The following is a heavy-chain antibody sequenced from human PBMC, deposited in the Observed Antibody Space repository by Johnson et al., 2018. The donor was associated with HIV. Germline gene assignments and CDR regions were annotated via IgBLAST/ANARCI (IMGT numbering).Heavy chain of an antibody. CDR1: GFTVSSNY. D-gene: IGHD3-10*01. Sequence: EVQLVESGGGLVQPGGSLRLSCAASGFTVSSNYMSWVRQAPGKGLEWVADITWNGGSTDYADSVQGRLTISRDNAKNTLYLQMNSLRVADTDVYYCARDGSLWFREVWPRDAFDMWGQGTMVTVSS. J-gene: IGHJ3*02. CDR2: TWNGGST. V-gene: IGHV3-66*01. CDR3: ARDGSLWFREVWPRDAFDM.